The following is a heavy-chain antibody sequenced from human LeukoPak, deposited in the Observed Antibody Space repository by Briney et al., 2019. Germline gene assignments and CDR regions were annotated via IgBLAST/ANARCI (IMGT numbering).Heavy chain of an antibody. J-gene: IGHJ4*02. Sequence: ASVKVSCKASGYTFTSYGISWVRQAPGQGLEWMGWISAYNGNTNYAQKLQGRVTMTTDTSTSTAYMELRSLRSDDTAVYYCAKGYDSSGSSPLDYWGQGTLVTVSS. D-gene: IGHD3-22*01. CDR1: GYTFTSYG. CDR2: ISAYNGNT. CDR3: AKGYDSSGSSPLDY. V-gene: IGHV1-18*01.